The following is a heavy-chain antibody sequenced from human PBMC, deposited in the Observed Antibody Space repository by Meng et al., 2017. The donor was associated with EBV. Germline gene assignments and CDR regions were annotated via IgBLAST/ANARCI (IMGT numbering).Heavy chain of an antibody. D-gene: IGHD3-22*01. Sequence: QGQLVQSGAEGKKPGASVKVSCKASGYTFTSYGISWVRQAPGQGLEWMGWISAYNGNTNYAQKLQGRVTMTTDTSTSTAYMELRSLRSDDTAVYYCARDGRLYDTPSPFDYWGQGTLVTVSS. V-gene: IGHV1-18*01. CDR1: GYTFTSYG. CDR3: ARDGRLYDTPSPFDY. J-gene: IGHJ4*02. CDR2: ISAYNGNT.